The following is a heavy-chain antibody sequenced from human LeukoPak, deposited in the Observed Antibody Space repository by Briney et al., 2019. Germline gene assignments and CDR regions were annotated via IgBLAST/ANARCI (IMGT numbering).Heavy chain of an antibody. CDR2: IDWDDDK. CDR1: GFSLSTSGMR. CDR3: VREELSGGIDY. J-gene: IGHJ4*02. D-gene: IGHD3-10*01. Sequence: SGPALVKPTQTLTLTCTFSGFSLSTSGMRVSWIRQPPGKALEWLARIDWDDDKFYSTSLKIRLTISKDTSKNQVVLTMTNMDPVDTAAYYCVREELSGGIDYWGQGTLVTVSS. V-gene: IGHV2-70*04.